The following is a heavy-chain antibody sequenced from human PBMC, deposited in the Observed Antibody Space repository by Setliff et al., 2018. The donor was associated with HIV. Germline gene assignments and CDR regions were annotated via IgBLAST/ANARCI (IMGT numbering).Heavy chain of an antibody. D-gene: IGHD3-22*01. CDR2: ISGSGSPV. J-gene: IGHJ3*02. Sequence: GGSLRLSCAASGFTFGSYEMNWVRQAPGKGLEWVSYISGSGSPVYYADSVKGRFTVSRNNANNSLYLQMDSLRAEDTAVYYCARDTEMITTTDAFDIWGQGTMVTVSS. CDR1: GFTFGSYE. CDR3: ARDTEMITTTDAFDI. V-gene: IGHV3-48*03.